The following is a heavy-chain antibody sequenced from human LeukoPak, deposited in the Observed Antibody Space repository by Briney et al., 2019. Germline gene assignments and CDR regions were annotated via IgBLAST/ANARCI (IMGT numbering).Heavy chain of an antibody. CDR3: ARDRDYYDSSGYYYD. D-gene: IGHD3-22*01. CDR2: INPNSGGT. J-gene: IGHJ4*02. V-gene: IGHV1-2*02. Sequence: ASVKVSCKASGYTFTGYYMHWVRQAPGQGLEWMGWINPNSGGTNYAQKFQGRVTMTRDTSISTAYMEMSRQRSDDTAVYYCARDRDYYDSSGYYYDWGQGTLVTVSS. CDR1: GYTFTGYY.